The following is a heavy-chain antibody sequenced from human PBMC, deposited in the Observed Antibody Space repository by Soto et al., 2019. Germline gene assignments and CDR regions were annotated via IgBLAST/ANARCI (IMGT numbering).Heavy chain of an antibody. J-gene: IGHJ4*02. CDR3: ARDLADYGDYVQYYFDY. V-gene: IGHV3-33*01. Sequence: QVQLVESGGGVVQPGRSLRLSCAASGFTFSNYGMHWVRQAPGKGLEWVAVTWYEGSNKYYADSVKGRFTISRDNSKNTLYLQMNSQRAEDTAVYYCARDLADYGDYVQYYFDYWGQGTLVTVSS. CDR2: TWYEGSNK. CDR1: GFTFSNYG. D-gene: IGHD4-17*01.